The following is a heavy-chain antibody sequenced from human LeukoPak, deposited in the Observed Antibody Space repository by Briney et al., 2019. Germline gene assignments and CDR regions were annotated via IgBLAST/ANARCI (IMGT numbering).Heavy chain of an antibody. CDR1: GGSISSSSYY. J-gene: IGHJ4*02. Sequence: SETLSLTCTVSGGSISSSSYYWGWIRQPPGKGLEWIGSIYYSGSTYYDPPLKSRVTISVDTSKNQFSLKLSSVTAADTAVYYCANSAYYGDNSGYFDYWGQGTLVTVSS. CDR3: ANSAYYGDNSGYFDY. V-gene: IGHV4-39*01. D-gene: IGHD4-23*01. CDR2: IYYSGST.